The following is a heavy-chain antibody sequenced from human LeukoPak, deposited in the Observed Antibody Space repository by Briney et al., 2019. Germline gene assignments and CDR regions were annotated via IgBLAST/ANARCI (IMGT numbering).Heavy chain of an antibody. D-gene: IGHD6-19*01. Sequence: GEFLKISCKGSGYSFTSYWIGWVRQMPGKGLEWMGIIYPGDSDTRYSPSLQGQVTISADKSISTAYLQWSSLKASDTAMYYCARLEPGIAVAGPIDYWGQGTLVTVSS. CDR1: GYSFTSYW. J-gene: IGHJ4*02. V-gene: IGHV5-51*01. CDR3: ARLEPGIAVAGPIDY. CDR2: IYPGDSDT.